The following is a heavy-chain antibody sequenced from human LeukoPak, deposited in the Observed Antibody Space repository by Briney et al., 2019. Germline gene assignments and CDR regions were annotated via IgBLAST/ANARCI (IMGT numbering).Heavy chain of an antibody. V-gene: IGHV3-73*01. J-gene: IGHJ4*02. CDR1: GFTFSGSA. CDR2: IRSKANSYAT. Sequence: TGGSLKLSRAASGFTFSGSAIHWVRQASGKGLEWVGRIRSKANSYATGVAASVKGRFTVSRDDSKNTAYLQMNSLKTEDTAVYYCTRLGEYTSSWDEYWGQGTLVTVSS. CDR3: TRLGEYTSSWDEY. D-gene: IGHD6-13*01.